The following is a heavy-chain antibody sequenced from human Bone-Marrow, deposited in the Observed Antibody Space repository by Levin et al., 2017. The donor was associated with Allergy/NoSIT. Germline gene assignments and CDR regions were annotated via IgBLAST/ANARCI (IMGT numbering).Heavy chain of an antibody. J-gene: IGHJ5*02. V-gene: IGHV1-2*06. CDR3: GRGMVSFDP. Sequence: GESLKISCKASGYTFSNYYVHWVRQAPGQGLEWMGRINPNTGDTYYTQKFQGRVTMTRDMSISTAYMQLSTLRSDDTAMYYCGRGMVSFDPWGQGTLVTVSS. D-gene: IGHD5/OR15-5a*01. CDR1: GYTFSNYY. CDR2: INPNTGDT.